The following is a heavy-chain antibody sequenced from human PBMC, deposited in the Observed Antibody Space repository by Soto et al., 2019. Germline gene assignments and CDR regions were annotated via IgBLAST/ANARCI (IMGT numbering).Heavy chain of an antibody. CDR3: AKVIRADSTSSDFYYYSGMDV. CDR2: ISNDGSNK. CDR1: GFRFSPFG. J-gene: IGHJ6*02. Sequence: GRSMRVSWAASGFRFSPFGMPRVRQATGKGLEWMAVISNDGSNKYYADSVKGRFTISRDNSKDTLFLQMNSLRGDDTAIYFCAKVIRADSTSSDFYYYSGMDVWRQGTTVTVSS. D-gene: IGHD6-6*01. V-gene: IGHV3-30*18.